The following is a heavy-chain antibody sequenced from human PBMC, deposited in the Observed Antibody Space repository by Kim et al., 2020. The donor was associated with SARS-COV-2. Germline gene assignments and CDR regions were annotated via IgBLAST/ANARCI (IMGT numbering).Heavy chain of an antibody. CDR1: GGSISSSSYY. Sequence: SETLSLTCTVSGGSISSSSYYWGWIRQPPGKGLEWIGSIYYSGSTYYNPSLKSRVTISVDTSKNQFSLKLSSVTAADTAVYYCARHVIYSSSSEVDYWGQGTLVTVSS. V-gene: IGHV4-39*01. D-gene: IGHD6-6*01. CDR3: ARHVIYSSSSEVDY. J-gene: IGHJ4*02. CDR2: IYYSGST.